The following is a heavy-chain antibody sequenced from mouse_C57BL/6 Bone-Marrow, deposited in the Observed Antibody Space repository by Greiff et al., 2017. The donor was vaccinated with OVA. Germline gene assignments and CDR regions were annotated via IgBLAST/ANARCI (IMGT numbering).Heavy chain of an antibody. CDR2: IWSGGST. J-gene: IGHJ4*01. CDR1: GFSLTSYG. Sequence: QVQLKESGPGLVQPSQSLSITCTVSGFSLTSYGVHWVRQSPGKGLEWLGVIWSGGSTDYNAAFISRLSISKDNSKSQVFFKMNSLQADDTAIYYCAINYYGSPYAMDYWGQGTSVTVSS. V-gene: IGHV2-2*01. CDR3: AINYYGSPYAMDY. D-gene: IGHD1-1*01.